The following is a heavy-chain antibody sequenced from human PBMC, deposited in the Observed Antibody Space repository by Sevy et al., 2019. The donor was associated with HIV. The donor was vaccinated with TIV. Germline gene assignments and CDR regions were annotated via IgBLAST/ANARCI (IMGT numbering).Heavy chain of an antibody. J-gene: IGHJ4*02. CDR1: GFSFSNYW. CDR2: IKEDGSEK. V-gene: IGHV3-7*01. CDR3: AGCNNLGY. Sequence: GGPLRLSCAVSGFSFSNYWMSWVRQAPGKGLEWVANIKEDGSEKHYVDSVKGRFTISRDNTKNSLFLQMNSMRAEDTALYYCAGCNNLGYWGQGTLVTVSS.